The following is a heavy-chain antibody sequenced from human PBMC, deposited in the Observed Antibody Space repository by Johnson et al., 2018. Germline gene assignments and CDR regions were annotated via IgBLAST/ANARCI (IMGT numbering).Heavy chain of an antibody. J-gene: IGHJ6*03. V-gene: IGHV3-74*01. Sequence: VQLQESGGGLGQTGGSVRLSCGASGFTFSSYWMHWVRQAPGKGLVWVSRINSDGSSTSYADSVKGRFTISRDNAKNTLYLQMNSLRAEDTGVYYCANLYYGSGSYPMRPSGYYYMDVWGKGTTVTVSS. D-gene: IGHD3-10*01. CDR3: ANLYYGSGSYPMRPSGYYYMDV. CDR1: GFTFSSYW. CDR2: INSDGSST.